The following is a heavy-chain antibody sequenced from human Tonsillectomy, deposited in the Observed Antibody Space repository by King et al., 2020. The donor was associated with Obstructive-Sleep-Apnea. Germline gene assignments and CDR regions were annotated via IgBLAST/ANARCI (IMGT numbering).Heavy chain of an antibody. V-gene: IGHV4-30-2*01. CDR2: IYHSGST. CDR3: ARGGVVGAPNFDY. D-gene: IGHD1-26*01. CDR1: GGPISSGGYS. J-gene: IGHJ4*02. Sequence: VQLQESGSGLVKPSQTLSLTCAVSGGPISSGGYSWSWIRQPPGKGLEWIGYIYHSGSTYYNPSLKSRVTISVDRSKNQFSLKLSSVTAADTAVYYCARGGVVGAPNFDYWGQGTLVTVSS.